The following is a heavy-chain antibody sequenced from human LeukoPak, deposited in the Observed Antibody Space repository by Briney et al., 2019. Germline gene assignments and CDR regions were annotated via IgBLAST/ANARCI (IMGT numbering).Heavy chain of an antibody. J-gene: IGHJ4*02. Sequence: SETLSLTCTVSGGSISSYYWSWIWQPPGKGLEWIGYIYYSGSTNYNPSLKSRVTISVDTSKNQFSLKLSSVTAADTAVYYCARHMNGDYYFDYWGQGTLVTVSS. CDR3: ARHMNGDYYFDY. CDR1: GGSISSYY. V-gene: IGHV4-59*08. D-gene: IGHD4-17*01. CDR2: IYYSGST.